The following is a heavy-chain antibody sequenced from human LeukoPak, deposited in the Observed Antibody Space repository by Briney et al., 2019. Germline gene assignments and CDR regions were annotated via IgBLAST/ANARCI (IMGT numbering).Heavy chain of an antibody. V-gene: IGHV4-34*01. CDR2: INHSGST. Sequence: SETLSLTCAVYGGSFSGYYWSWIRQPPGKGLEWIGEINHSGSTNYNPSLKSRVTISVDTSENQFSLKLSSVTAADTAVYYCARGRGYGDYYLDYWGQGTTVTVSS. CDR3: ARGRGYGDYYLDY. D-gene: IGHD4-17*01. J-gene: IGHJ4*03. CDR1: GGSFSGYY.